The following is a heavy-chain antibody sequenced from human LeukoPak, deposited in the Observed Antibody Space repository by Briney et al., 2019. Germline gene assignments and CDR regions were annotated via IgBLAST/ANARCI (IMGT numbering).Heavy chain of an antibody. CDR2: IIPIFGTA. D-gene: IGHD5-12*01. CDR1: GGTFSSYA. Sequence: ASVKVSYKASGGTFSSYAISWVRQAPGQGLEWMGGIIPIFGTANYAQKFQGRVTITADESTSTAYMELSSLRSEDTAVYYCARDRSGYPYFDYWGQGTLVTVSS. V-gene: IGHV1-69*13. CDR3: ARDRSGYPYFDY. J-gene: IGHJ4*02.